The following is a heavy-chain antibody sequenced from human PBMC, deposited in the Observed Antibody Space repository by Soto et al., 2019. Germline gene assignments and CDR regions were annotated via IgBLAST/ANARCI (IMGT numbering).Heavy chain of an antibody. Sequence: GGSLRLSCAASGFTFSSYAMSWVRQAPGKGLEWVSAISGSGGSTYYADSVKGRFTISRDNSKNTLYLQMNSLRAEDTAVYYCAKDRAAAGTGESNWFDPWGQGTLVTVSS. V-gene: IGHV3-23*01. J-gene: IGHJ5*02. CDR2: ISGSGGST. CDR3: AKDRAAAGTGESNWFDP. CDR1: GFTFSSYA. D-gene: IGHD6-13*01.